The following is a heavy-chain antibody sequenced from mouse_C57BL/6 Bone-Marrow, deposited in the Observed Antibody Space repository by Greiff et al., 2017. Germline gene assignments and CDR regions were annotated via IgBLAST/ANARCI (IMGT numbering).Heavy chain of an antibody. D-gene: IGHD2-5*01. V-gene: IGHV14-4*01. Sequence: EVQLQQSGAELVRPGASVKLSCTASGFNIKDDYMHWVKQRPEQGLEWIGWIDPENGDTEYASKFQGKATITADTSSNTAYLQLSSLTSEDTAVYYCSESNYPYAMDYWGQGTSVTVSS. CDR2: IDPENGDT. CDR1: GFNIKDDY. J-gene: IGHJ4*01. CDR3: SESNYPYAMDY.